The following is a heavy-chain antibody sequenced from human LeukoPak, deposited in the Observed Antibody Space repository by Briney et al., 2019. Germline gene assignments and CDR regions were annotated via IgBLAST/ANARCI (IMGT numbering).Heavy chain of an antibody. CDR1: GYSFTSYW. J-gene: IGHJ4*02. CDR3: ARHIGDYGDTGGLDY. Sequence: GESLKISCKGSGYSFTSYWIGWVRQMPGKGLEWMGIIYPGDSDTRYSPSFQGQVTISADKSISTAYLQWSSLKASDTTMYYCARHIGDYGDTGGLDYWGQGTLVTASS. D-gene: IGHD4-17*01. V-gene: IGHV5-51*01. CDR2: IYPGDSDT.